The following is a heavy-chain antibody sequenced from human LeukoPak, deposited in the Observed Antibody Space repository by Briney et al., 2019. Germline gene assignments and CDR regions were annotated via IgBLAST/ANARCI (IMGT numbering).Heavy chain of an antibody. D-gene: IGHD3-22*01. Sequence: ASVKVSCKASGYTSTSYGISWVRQAPGQGLEWMGWISAYNGNTNYAQKLQGRVTMTTDTSTSTAYMELRSLRSDDTAVYYCAILGYYYDSSGYIDYWGQGTLVTVSS. CDR2: ISAYNGNT. V-gene: IGHV1-18*01. J-gene: IGHJ4*02. CDR3: AILGYYYDSSGYIDY. CDR1: GYTSTSYG.